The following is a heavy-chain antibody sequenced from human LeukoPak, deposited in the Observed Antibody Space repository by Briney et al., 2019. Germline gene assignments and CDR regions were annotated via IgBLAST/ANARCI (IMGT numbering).Heavy chain of an antibody. CDR1: GFTFSDYF. V-gene: IGHV3-11*04. D-gene: IGHD4-23*01. Sequence: GGSLRLSCVASGFTFSDYFMSWMRQAPGKGLEWLSFINSEGNNIYYADSVKGRFTISRDNAKNSLYLQMNSLRAEDTSVYYCARDYGGNLDYWGQGTLVTVSS. CDR3: ARDYGGNLDY. CDR2: INSEGNNI. J-gene: IGHJ4*02.